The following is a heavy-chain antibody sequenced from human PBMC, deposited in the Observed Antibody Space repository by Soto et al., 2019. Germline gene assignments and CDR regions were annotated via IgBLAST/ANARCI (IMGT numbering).Heavy chain of an antibody. CDR3: AKGFSGHYYDF. V-gene: IGHV3-23*01. Sequence: EVQVLESGGGLVQPGGSLRLSCAASGFMSWVRQAPGKGLEWVSAISDYGANTYYVDSVKGQFTISRDNAKNTLYLQMNSLRAEDTAVYYCAKGFSGHYYDFRGQGTLVTVSS. D-gene: IGHD3-22*01. CDR2: ISDYGANT. CDR1: GF. J-gene: IGHJ4*02.